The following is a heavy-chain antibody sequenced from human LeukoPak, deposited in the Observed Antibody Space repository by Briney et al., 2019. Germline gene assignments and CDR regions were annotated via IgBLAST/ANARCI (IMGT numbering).Heavy chain of an antibody. CDR3: AATYCSSTSCRDAFDI. CDR1: GYSFTSYW. J-gene: IGHJ3*02. D-gene: IGHD2-2*01. CDR2: IYPGDSDT. V-gene: IGHV5-51*01. Sequence: GESLKISCKGSGYSFTSYWIGWVRQMPGKDLEWMGIIYPGDSDTRYSPSFQGQVTISADKSISTAYLQWSSLKASDTAMYYCAATYCSSTSCRDAFDIWGQGTMVTVSS.